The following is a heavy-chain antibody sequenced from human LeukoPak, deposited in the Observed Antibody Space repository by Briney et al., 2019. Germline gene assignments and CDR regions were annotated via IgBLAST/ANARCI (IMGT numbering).Heavy chain of an antibody. V-gene: IGHV4-34*01. CDR2: INHSGST. D-gene: IGHD4-17*01. Sequence: PSETLSLTCAVYGGSFCGYYWSWIRQPPGKGLEWIGEINHSGSTNYNPSLKSRVTISVDTSKNQFSLKLSSVTAADTAVYYCARGGYYGDYGYWGQGTLVTVSS. CDR1: GGSFCGYY. J-gene: IGHJ4*02. CDR3: ARGGYYGDYGY.